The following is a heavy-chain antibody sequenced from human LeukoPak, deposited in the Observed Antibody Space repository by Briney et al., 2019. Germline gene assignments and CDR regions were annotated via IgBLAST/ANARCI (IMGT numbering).Heavy chain of an antibody. V-gene: IGHV1-18*01. Sequence: ASVKVSCKASGYTFTSYGISWVRQAPGQGLEWMGWISAYNGNTNYAQKLQGRVTMTTDTSTSTAYMELRSLRSDDTAVHYCASAGYSSGWYDFDYWGQGTLVTVSS. CDR3: ASAGYSSGWYDFDY. D-gene: IGHD6-19*01. J-gene: IGHJ4*02. CDR1: GYTFTSYG. CDR2: ISAYNGNT.